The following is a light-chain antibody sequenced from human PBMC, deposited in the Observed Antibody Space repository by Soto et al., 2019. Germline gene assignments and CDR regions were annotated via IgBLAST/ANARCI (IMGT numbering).Light chain of an antibody. CDR2: GAS. CDR1: QSISNY. V-gene: IGKV1-39*01. J-gene: IGKJ2*01. CDR3: QQSYNTLYT. Sequence: DIQMTQSPSSLSTSVGARVTITCRANQSISNYLNWYQQIPGKVPKLLIYGASSLHFGVPSRFSGSGSGTDFTLTISNLQPEDIATYYCQQSYNTLYTFGQGTKLEIK.